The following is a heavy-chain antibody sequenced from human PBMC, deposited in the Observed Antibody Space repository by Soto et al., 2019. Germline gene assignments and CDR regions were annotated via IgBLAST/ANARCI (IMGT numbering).Heavy chain of an antibody. CDR2: INPNSGGT. V-gene: IGHV1-2*04. CDR3: ARGYCSGGSSYSVDF. D-gene: IGHD2-15*01. CDR1: GYTFTGYY. J-gene: IGHJ4*02. Sequence: ASVKVSCKASGYTFTGYYMHWVRQAPGQGLEWMGWINPNSGGTNYAQKFQGWVTMTRDTSISTAYMELSRLRSDDTAVYYCARGYCSGGSSYSVDFWGQGILVTVSS.